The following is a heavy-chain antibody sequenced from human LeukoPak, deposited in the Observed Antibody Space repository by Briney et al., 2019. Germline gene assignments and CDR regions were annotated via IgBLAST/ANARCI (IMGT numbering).Heavy chain of an antibody. Sequence: SETLSLTCSVSGASISDFYWSWIRQPAGKGLEWIGRLYKGVISNSNPSLQSRVTLSVDTSKNQFSLKLTSVTAADTAVYCCTKDVKDYYDSSGYSDSWGQGTLVTVSS. J-gene: IGHJ5*01. CDR1: GASISDFY. CDR2: LYKGVIS. D-gene: IGHD3-22*01. V-gene: IGHV4-4*07. CDR3: TKDVKDYYDSSGYSDS.